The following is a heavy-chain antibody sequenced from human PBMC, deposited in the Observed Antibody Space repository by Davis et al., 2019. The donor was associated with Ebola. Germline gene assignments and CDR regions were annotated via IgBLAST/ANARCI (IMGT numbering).Heavy chain of an antibody. CDR3: ARDAFSLSRYDTEDH. CDR2: ISGSATST. CDR1: GFTFSTYA. D-gene: IGHD3-9*01. J-gene: IGHJ4*02. V-gene: IGHV3-48*03. Sequence: GGSLRLSCEASGFTFSTYAMNWVRQIPGKGLEWVSYISGSATSTFYADSVKGRFTISRDNARDSLYLQMDSLRVEDTAIYYCARDAFSLSRYDTEDHWGQGTLVTVSS.